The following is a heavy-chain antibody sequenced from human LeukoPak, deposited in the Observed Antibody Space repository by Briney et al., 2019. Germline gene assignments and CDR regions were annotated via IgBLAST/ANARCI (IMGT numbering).Heavy chain of an antibody. Sequence: GGSLRLSCAASGFIFSSYAMNWVRQAPGKGLDWVSSISSSSSYIYYADSVKGRFTISRDNAKNSLYLQMNSLRAEDTAVYYCARDNYEQWLVHGFDYWGQGTLVTVSS. V-gene: IGHV3-21*01. CDR3: ARDNYEQWLVHGFDY. D-gene: IGHD6-19*01. CDR2: ISSSSSYI. CDR1: GFIFSSYA. J-gene: IGHJ4*02.